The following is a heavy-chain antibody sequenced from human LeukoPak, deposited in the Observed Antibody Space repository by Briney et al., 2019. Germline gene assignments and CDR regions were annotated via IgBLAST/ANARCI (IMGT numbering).Heavy chain of an antibody. CDR2: ISSSTSTI. V-gene: IGHV3-48*04. J-gene: IGHJ3*02. Sequence: GGSLRLSCAASGFTFSSYSMNWVRQAPGKGLEWVSYISSSTSTIYYADSVKGRFTISRDNAKNSLYLQMNSLRAEDTAVYYCARPVKYSSGWGLDAFDIWGQGTMVTVSS. CDR3: ARPVKYSSGWGLDAFDI. CDR1: GFTFSSYS. D-gene: IGHD6-19*01.